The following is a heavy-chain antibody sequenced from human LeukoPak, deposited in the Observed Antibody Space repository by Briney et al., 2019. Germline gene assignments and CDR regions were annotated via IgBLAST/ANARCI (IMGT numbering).Heavy chain of an antibody. V-gene: IGHV4-59*01. CDR2: IYYSGST. CDR3: ARALTPGYCSGGTCSYFDY. J-gene: IGHJ4*02. CDR1: GGSIRSYY. Sequence: SETVSLTCTVSGGSIRSYYRSWIRQPPGKGLEWIGYIYYSGSTNSNPSLKSRVTISVDTSKSQFSLKVSSVTAADTAVYYCARALTPGYCSGGTCSYFDYWGQGTLVTVPS. D-gene: IGHD2-15*01.